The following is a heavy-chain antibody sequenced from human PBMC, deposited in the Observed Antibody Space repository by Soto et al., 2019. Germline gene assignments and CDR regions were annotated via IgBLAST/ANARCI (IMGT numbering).Heavy chain of an antibody. CDR3: AKDLGHGGRGAFDI. D-gene: IGHD7-27*01. J-gene: IGHJ3*02. CDR1: GFTFSSYG. V-gene: IGHV3-30*18. Sequence: QVQLVESGGGVVQPGRSLRLSCAASGFTFSSYGMHWVRQAPGKGLEWVALISYDGSNKYYADSVKGRFTISRDNSKNTLYLQMNSLRTEDTAVYSCAKDLGHGGRGAFDIWGQGTMVTVSS. CDR2: ISYDGSNK.